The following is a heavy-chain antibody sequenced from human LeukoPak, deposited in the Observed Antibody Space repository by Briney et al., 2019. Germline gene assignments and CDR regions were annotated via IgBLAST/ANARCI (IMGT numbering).Heavy chain of an antibody. J-gene: IGHJ4*02. CDR2: IKQDGSEK. D-gene: IGHD3-22*01. CDR3: AKGYSFVITTVEYFFDY. CDR1: GFTFRSYW. Sequence: GGSLRLSCAASGFTFRSYWMTWVRQSPGKGLEGVADIKQDGSEKYYVDSVKGRFTISRDNSKNTLYLQMNSLRGEDTAVFYCAKGYSFVITTVEYFFDYWGQGALVTVSS. V-gene: IGHV3-7*01.